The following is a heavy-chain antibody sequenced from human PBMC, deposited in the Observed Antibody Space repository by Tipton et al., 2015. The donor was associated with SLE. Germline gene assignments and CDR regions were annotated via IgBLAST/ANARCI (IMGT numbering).Heavy chain of an antibody. Sequence: TLSLTCAVYGGSFSGYYWSWIRQPPGKGLEWIGEINHSGSTNYNPSLKSRVTTSVDTSKNQFSLKLSSVTAADTAVYYCARRNSGWFPLDYWGQGTLVTVSS. CDR1: GGSFSGYY. CDR3: ARRNSGWFPLDY. V-gene: IGHV4-34*01. D-gene: IGHD6-19*01. CDR2: INHSGST. J-gene: IGHJ4*02.